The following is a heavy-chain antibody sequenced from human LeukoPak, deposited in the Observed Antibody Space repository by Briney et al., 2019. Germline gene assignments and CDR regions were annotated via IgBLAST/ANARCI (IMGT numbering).Heavy chain of an antibody. J-gene: IGHJ4*02. V-gene: IGHV1-2*02. CDR1: GYTFTGYY. D-gene: IGHD6-19*01. Sequence: GASVKVSCKASGYTFTGYYMHWVRQAPGQGLEWMACINPNSGDTNFAQKFQGRVTTARDTSINTAYMELSRLTSDDTAVYYCARGAVTGTRGPLDGYWGQGTLVTVSS. CDR3: ARGAVTGTRGPLDGY. CDR2: INPNSGDT.